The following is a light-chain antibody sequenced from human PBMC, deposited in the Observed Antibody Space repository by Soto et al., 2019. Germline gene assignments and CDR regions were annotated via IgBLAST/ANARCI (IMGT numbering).Light chain of an antibody. CDR3: QPASSNRP. J-gene: IGKJ1*01. CDR2: AAS. CDR1: QCISSY. V-gene: IGKV1-8*01. Sequence: TRTPRSLSATTGDRVTITCRASQCISSYLAWSQQKPGKAPKLLIYAASTLQSWVPSRFSGSGSGTDFTLTISRLQPEHFARYSCQPASSNRPFGQETKVDIK.